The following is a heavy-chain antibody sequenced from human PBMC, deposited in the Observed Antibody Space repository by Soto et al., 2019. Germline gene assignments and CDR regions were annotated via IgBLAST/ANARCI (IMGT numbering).Heavy chain of an antibody. Sequence: GGSLRLSCAASGLTFSSYGMHWVRQAPGKGLEWVAVISYDGSTKYYADSVKGRFTISRDNSKNTLYLQMNSLRAEDTAVYYCAKDHEYGSGSVRFDYWGQGTLVTVSS. V-gene: IGHV3-30*18. D-gene: IGHD3-10*01. CDR1: GLTFSSYG. J-gene: IGHJ4*02. CDR3: AKDHEYGSGSVRFDY. CDR2: ISYDGSTK.